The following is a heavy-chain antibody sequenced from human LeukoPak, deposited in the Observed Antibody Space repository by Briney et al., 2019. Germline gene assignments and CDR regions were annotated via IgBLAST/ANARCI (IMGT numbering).Heavy chain of an antibody. D-gene: IGHD3-10*01. J-gene: IGHJ4*02. V-gene: IGHV3-23*01. CDR3: AKSYAGDRSPIDC. CDR2: ISGSGGST. Sequence: GGSLRLSCAASGFTFSSYAMHWVRQAPGKGLEWVSAISGSGGSTYYADSVKGRSTISRDNSKNTLYLQMNSLRAEDTAVYYCAKSYAGDRSPIDCWGQGTLVTVSS. CDR1: GFTFSSYA.